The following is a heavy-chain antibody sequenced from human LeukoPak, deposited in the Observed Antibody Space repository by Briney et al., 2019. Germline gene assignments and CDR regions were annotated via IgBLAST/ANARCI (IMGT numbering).Heavy chain of an antibody. J-gene: IGHJ3*02. V-gene: IGHV3-74*01. CDR2: MDADGSNT. Sequence: PGGSLRLSCVASGFTFKNSWMHWVRQAPGKGLAWVSRMDADGSNTHYVDSVKGRFTISRDNAKDTLYLQMNSLRVEDTAVYYCARGGWYLYDALDIWGQGTLVTVSS. CDR1: GFTFKNSW. CDR3: ARGGWYLYDALDI. D-gene: IGHD6-19*01.